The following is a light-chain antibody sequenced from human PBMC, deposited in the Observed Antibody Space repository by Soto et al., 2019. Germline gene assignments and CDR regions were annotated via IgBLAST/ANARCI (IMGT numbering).Light chain of an antibody. J-gene: IGKJ1*01. V-gene: IGKV3D-20*02. CDR1: QSVSSSY. CDR3: HQRQSWTRT. Sequence: EIVLTQSPGTLSLSPGERATLSCRASQSVSSSYLAWYQQKPGQAPRLLIYLASNRAAGVPARFSGSGSGTDFTLTISDVEPEDFAVYYCHQRQSWTRTFGQGTKVDIX. CDR2: LAS.